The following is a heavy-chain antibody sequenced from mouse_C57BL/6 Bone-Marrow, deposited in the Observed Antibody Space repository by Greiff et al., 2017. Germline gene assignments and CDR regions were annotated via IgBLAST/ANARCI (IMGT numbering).Heavy chain of an antibody. CDR1: GFTFSSYG. CDR2: SSSGGSYT. D-gene: IGHD1-1*01. V-gene: IGHV5-6*02. Sequence: EVMPVESGGDLVKPGGSLKLSCAASGFTFSSYGMSWVRQTPDKRLEWVATSSSGGSYTYYPDSVKGRYTISRDNAKNTLYLQMSSLKSEDTAMYYCARQGITTGLDYWGQGTTLTGSS. J-gene: IGHJ2*01. CDR3: ARQGITTGLDY.